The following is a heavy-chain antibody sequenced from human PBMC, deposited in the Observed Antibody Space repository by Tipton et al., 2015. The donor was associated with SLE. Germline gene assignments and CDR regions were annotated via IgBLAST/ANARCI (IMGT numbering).Heavy chain of an antibody. V-gene: IGHV4-59*11. J-gene: IGHJ4*02. D-gene: IGHD6-19*01. Sequence: TLSLTCTVSGGSISIHYWSWIRQPPGKGLEWIGYIYYSGSTNYNPSLKSRVTIAVDTSKNQSSLKLSSVTAADTAVYYCARDQAVAGSFYFDYWGQGTLVTVSS. CDR2: IYYSGST. CDR3: ARDQAVAGSFYFDY. CDR1: GGSISIHY.